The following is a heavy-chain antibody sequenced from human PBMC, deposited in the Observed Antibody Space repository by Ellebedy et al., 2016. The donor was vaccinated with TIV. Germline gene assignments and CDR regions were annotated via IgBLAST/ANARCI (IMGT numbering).Heavy chain of an antibody. CDR2: ISGGGGTT. CDR1: GSPXXNHA. CDR3: GRPSGITGEFDY. V-gene: IGHV3-23*01. D-gene: IGHD7-27*01. Sequence: PGGSLRLSCAASGSPXXNHAXXWVRHXPGKGLEWVSAISGGGGTTSYADSVKGRFTVSRDNAKDTLYLEMNSLRAEDTAVYPAGRPSGITGEFDYWGQGTLVTVSS. J-gene: IGHJ4*02.